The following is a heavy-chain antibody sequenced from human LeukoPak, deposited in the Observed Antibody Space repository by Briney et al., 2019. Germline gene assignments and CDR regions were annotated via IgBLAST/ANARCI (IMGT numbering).Heavy chain of an antibody. D-gene: IGHD6-13*01. V-gene: IGHV3-21*01. J-gene: IGHJ4*02. CDR1: GFTFSSHW. Sequence: GGSLRLSCAASGFTFSSHWMNWVRQAPGKGLEWVSSISSSSSYIYYADSVKGRFTISRDNAKNSLYLQMNSLRAEDTAVYYCARDPPHIRTAAASANPGGYWGQGTLVTVSS. CDR2: ISSSSSYI. CDR3: ARDPPHIRTAAASANPGGY.